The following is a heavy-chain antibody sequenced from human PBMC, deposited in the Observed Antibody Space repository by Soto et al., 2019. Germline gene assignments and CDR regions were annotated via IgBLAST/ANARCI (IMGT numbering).Heavy chain of an antibody. V-gene: IGHV4-59*01. D-gene: IGHD3-10*01. J-gene: IGHJ6*02. CDR3: ARGDPLLWFGEKVYYGMDV. CDR1: GGSISSYY. Sequence: QVPLQESGPGLVKPSETLSLTCTVSGGSISSYYWSWIRQPPGKGLEWIGYIYYSGSTNYNPSLKSRVTISVDTSKSQFSLKLSSVTAADTAVYYCARGDPLLWFGEKVYYGMDVWGQGTTVTVSS. CDR2: IYYSGST.